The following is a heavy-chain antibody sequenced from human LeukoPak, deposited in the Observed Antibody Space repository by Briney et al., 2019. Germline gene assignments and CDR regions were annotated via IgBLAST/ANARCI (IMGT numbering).Heavy chain of an antibody. Sequence: GASLKISCKGSGSSFLYYWIGWVRQMPGKGPELMGLIFPHDSDIKYSPSFQGQVTISVDKSISSAYVQWGSLKASDTAMYYCARFGIRGCISNTKCYTSFFYYGMDVWGQGTTVTVSS. V-gene: IGHV5-51*01. D-gene: IGHD2-2*02. CDR2: IFPHDSDI. CDR1: GSSFLYYW. CDR3: ARFGIRGCISNTKCYTSFFYYGMDV. J-gene: IGHJ6*02.